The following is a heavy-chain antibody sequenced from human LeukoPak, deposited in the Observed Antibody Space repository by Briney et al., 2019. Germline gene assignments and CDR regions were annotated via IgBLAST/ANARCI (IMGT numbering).Heavy chain of an antibody. Sequence: SETLSLTCTVSGGSISSYYWSWIRQPPGKGLEWIGYIYYSGSTNYNPSLKSRVTISVDTSKNQFSLKLSSVTAADTAVYYCARAYYDFWSGYFDYWGQGTLVTVSS. J-gene: IGHJ4*02. CDR1: GGSISSYY. D-gene: IGHD3-3*01. V-gene: IGHV4-59*08. CDR2: IYYSGST. CDR3: ARAYYDFWSGYFDY.